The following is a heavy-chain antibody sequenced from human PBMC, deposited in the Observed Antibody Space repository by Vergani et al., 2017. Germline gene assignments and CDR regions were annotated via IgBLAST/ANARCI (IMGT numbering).Heavy chain of an antibody. D-gene: IGHD5-24*01. CDR2: IKSDGSST. Sequence: EVQLVESGGGLVQPGGSLRLSCAASGFTFSSYWMPWVRPAPGQGLVWFSRIKSDGSSTSYADSVKGRFTISRDNAKTTLYLQMNSLRAEDTAVYYCARETPLGWLQPKGFDYWGQGTLVTVSS. J-gene: IGHJ4*02. CDR1: GFTFSSYW. CDR3: ARETPLGWLQPKGFDY. V-gene: IGHV3-74*01.